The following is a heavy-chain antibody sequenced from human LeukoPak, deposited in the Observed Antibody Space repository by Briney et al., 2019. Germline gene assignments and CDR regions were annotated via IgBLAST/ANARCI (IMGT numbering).Heavy chain of an antibody. D-gene: IGHD2-2*01. CDR3: ASKYQLLWGYNWFDP. V-gene: IGHV4-38-2*02. J-gene: IGHJ5*02. Sequence: SETLSLTCTVSGYSISSGYYWGWIRQPPGKGLEWIGSIYYSGSTYYNPSLKSRVTISVDTSKNQFSLKLSSVTAADTAVYYCASKYQLLWGYNWFDPWGQGTLVTVSS. CDR2: IYYSGST. CDR1: GYSISSGYY.